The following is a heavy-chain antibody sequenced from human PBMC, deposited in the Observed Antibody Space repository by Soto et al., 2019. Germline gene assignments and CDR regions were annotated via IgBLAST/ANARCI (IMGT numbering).Heavy chain of an antibody. CDR3: ARGASGYYTFMRYYYSYGMDV. CDR2: INHSGST. V-gene: IGHV4-34*01. CDR1: GGSFSGYY. J-gene: IGHJ6*02. D-gene: IGHD3-3*01. Sequence: QVQLQPWGAGLLKPSETLSLTCAVYGGSFSGYYWSWIRQPPGKGLEWIGEINHSGSTNYNPSLTSRVTISVDTSKNQFSLKLSSVTAADTAVYYCARGASGYYTFMRYYYSYGMDVWGQGTTVTVSS.